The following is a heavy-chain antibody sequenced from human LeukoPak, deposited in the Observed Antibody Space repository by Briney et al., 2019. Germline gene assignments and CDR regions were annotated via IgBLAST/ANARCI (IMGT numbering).Heavy chain of an antibody. D-gene: IGHD5-18*01. CDR2: IYHSGST. CDR3: AREQDTAMVFHYGMDV. J-gene: IGHJ6*02. Sequence: SWFRQAPGKGLEWIGEIYHSGSTNYNPSLKSRVTISVDKSKNQFSLKLSSVTAADTAVYYCAREQDTAMVFHYGMDVWGQGTTVTVSS. V-gene: IGHV4-4*02.